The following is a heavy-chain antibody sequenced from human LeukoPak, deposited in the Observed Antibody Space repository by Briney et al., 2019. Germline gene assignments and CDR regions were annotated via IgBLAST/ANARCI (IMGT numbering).Heavy chain of an antibody. D-gene: IGHD6-19*01. Sequence: GGSQRLSCAASGFTLSNYWMSWVRQAPGKGLEWVANIKQDGSEKYYVDSVKGRFAISRDNAKNSLYLQMNSLRAEDTAVYYCARYGNGAWLAHYSFDIWGQGTMVTVSS. V-gene: IGHV3-7*01. CDR3: ARYGNGAWLAHYSFDI. CDR1: GFTLSNYW. CDR2: IKQDGSEK. J-gene: IGHJ3*02.